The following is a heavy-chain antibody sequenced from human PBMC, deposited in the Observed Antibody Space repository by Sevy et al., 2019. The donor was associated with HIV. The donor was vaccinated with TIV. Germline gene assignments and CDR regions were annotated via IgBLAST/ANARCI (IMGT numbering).Heavy chain of an antibody. J-gene: IGHJ4*02. V-gene: IGHV3-7*01. CDR1: GFTFSDYW. CDR3: AKLGFYYDSSAYDYFDY. Sequence: GGSLRLSCAASGFTFSDYWMNWVRQAPGKGLEWVANIKQDGSEKYYVDSVKGRFTISRDNAKNSLYLQMNSLRVEDTAVYVCAKLGFYYDSSAYDYFDYWGQGTLVTVSS. CDR2: IKQDGSEK. D-gene: IGHD3-22*01.